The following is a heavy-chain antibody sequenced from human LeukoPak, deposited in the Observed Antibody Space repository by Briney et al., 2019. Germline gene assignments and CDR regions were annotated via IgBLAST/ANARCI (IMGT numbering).Heavy chain of an antibody. CDR1: DDSISDYY. J-gene: IGHJ6*03. CDR2: IYTSGST. CDR3: ASSIAATGINYYYMDV. D-gene: IGHD6-13*01. Sequence: SETLSLTCTVSDDSISDYYWSWIRQPPGKGLEWIGCIYTSGSTNYNPSLKSRVTISVDTSKNQFSLKLSSVTAADTAVYYCASSIAATGINYYYMDVWGKGTTVTVSS. V-gene: IGHV4-4*09.